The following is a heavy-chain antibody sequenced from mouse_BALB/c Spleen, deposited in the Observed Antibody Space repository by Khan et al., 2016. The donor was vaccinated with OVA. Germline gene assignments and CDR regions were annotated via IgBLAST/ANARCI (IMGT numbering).Heavy chain of an antibody. Sequence: EVQLQESGAELVKPGASVKLSCSASGFNIKDTYIHWMKQRPEQGLEWIGRIDPPNDDSKYGPKFQAKATLTADTSSNTAYLQLSSLTSEDTAVYYCVTLYGNPFAFWGQGTLVSVSA. D-gene: IGHD2-1*01. CDR3: VTLYGNPFAF. CDR2: IDPPNDDS. J-gene: IGHJ3*01. CDR1: GFNIKDTY. V-gene: IGHV14-3*02.